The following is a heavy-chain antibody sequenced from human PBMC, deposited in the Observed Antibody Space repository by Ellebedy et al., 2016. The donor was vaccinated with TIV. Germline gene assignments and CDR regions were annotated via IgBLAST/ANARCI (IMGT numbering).Heavy chain of an antibody. CDR1: GFTFTSSA. V-gene: IGHV1-58*01. Sequence: SVKVSXXASGFTFTSSAVQWVRQARGQRLEWIGWIVVGSGNTNYAQKFQERVTITRDMSTSTAYMELSSLRSEDTAVYYCAAFIAARSLDYWGQGTLVTVSS. CDR2: IVVGSGNT. J-gene: IGHJ4*02. D-gene: IGHD6-6*01. CDR3: AAFIAARSLDY.